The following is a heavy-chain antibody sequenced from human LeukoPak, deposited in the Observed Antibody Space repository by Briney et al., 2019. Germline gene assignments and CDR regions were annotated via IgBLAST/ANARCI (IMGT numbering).Heavy chain of an antibody. Sequence: PGGSLRLSCVVSGFTFSSYGMHWVRQAPGKGLEWVALIWYDGSNKYYADSVKGRFTISRDNSKNTLYLQMNSLRADDTAVYYCARDVFVTYDTGGGYFDYWGQGTLVTVSS. CDR2: IWYDGSNK. CDR1: GFTFSSYG. J-gene: IGHJ4*02. CDR3: ARDVFVTYDTGGGYFDY. V-gene: IGHV3-33*01. D-gene: IGHD3-22*01.